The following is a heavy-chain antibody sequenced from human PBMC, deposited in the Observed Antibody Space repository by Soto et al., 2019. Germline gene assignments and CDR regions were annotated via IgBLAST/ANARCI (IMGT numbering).Heavy chain of an antibody. CDR3: ACCIAEAGSPYNWFDP. J-gene: IGHJ5*02. CDR2: INHSGST. D-gene: IGHD6-13*01. Sequence: TSETLSLTCAVYGGSFSGYYWSWIRQPPGKGLEWIGEINHSGSTNYNPSLKSRVTISVDTSKNQFSLKLSSVTAADTAVYYCACCIAEAGSPYNWFDPWGQGTLVT. V-gene: IGHV4-34*01. CDR1: GGSFSGYY.